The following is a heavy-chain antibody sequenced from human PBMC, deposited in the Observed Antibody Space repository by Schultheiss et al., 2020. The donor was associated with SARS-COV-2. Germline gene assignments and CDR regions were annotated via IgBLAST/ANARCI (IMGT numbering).Heavy chain of an antibody. CDR2: IFRGGTT. CDR3: ARRGAVSVAAKAFDI. CDR1: GFIFSDHY. D-gene: IGHD2-15*01. V-gene: IGHV3-66*04. J-gene: IGHJ3*02. Sequence: GGSLRLSCAASGFIFSDHYMDWVRQAPGKGLEWVSVIFRGGTTYYADSVKGRFIISRDNAKKALYLQMNSLRAEDTAVYYCARRGAVSVAAKAFDIWGQGTLVTVSS.